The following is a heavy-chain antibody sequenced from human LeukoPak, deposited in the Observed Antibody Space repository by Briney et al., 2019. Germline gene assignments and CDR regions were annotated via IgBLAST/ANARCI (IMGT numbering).Heavy chain of an antibody. V-gene: IGHV1-69*13. CDR2: IIPIFGTA. CDR3: ARATTVTTYFDY. Sequence: SVKVSCKASGYTFTSYAINWVRQAPGQGLEWMGGIIPIFGTANYAQKFQGRVTITADESTSTAYMELSSLRSEDTAVYYCARATTVTTYFDYWGQGTLVTVSS. D-gene: IGHD4-17*01. CDR1: GYTFTSYA. J-gene: IGHJ4*02.